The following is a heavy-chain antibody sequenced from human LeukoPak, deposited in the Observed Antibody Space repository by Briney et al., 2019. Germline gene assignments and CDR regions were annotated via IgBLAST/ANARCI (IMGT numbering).Heavy chain of an antibody. CDR2: LSESGSGT. V-gene: IGHV3-23*01. Sequence: TGGSLRLSCAVSGLTFSRYAMSWVRQAPGKGLEWVSALSESGSGTYYADSVKGRFTISRDNSKDTLSLQMNSLRAEDTAVYYCAKDIAQGYTFGSIEQDYWGQGTLVTVSS. CDR3: AKDIAQGYTFGSIEQDY. CDR1: GLTFSRYA. J-gene: IGHJ4*02. D-gene: IGHD5-18*01.